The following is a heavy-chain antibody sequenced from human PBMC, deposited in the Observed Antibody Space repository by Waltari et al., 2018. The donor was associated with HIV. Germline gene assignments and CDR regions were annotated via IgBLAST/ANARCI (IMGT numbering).Heavy chain of an antibody. V-gene: IGHV1-46*01. CDR1: ASAFSIYY. J-gene: IGHJ4*02. CDR3: ARELDY. CDR2: INPSGTKT. Sequence: QVQLVQSGAEVKQPGTSVRVSCKASASAFSIYYIHWVRQAPGQGLEWMGIINPSGTKTTYAPKFQGRVTLTRDTSTSTVFMELRSLRSEDTAVYYCARELDYWGQGTLVTVSS.